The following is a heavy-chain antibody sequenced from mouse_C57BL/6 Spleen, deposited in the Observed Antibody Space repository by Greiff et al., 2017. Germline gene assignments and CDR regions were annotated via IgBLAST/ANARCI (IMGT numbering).Heavy chain of an antibody. CDR3: ASPPYYGPSYWYFDV. Sequence: QVQLQQSGPGLVQPSQSLSITCTVSGFSLTSYGVHWVRQSPGKGLEWLGVIWSGGSTDYNAAFISRLSISKDNSKSQVFFKMNSLQADDTAIYYCASPPYYGPSYWYFDVWGTGTTVTVSS. J-gene: IGHJ1*03. CDR2: IWSGGST. CDR1: GFSLTSYG. D-gene: IGHD1-1*01. V-gene: IGHV2-2*01.